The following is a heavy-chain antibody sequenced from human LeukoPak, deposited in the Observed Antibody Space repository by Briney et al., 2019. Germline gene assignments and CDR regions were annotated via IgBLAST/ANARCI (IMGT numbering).Heavy chain of an antibody. V-gene: IGHV4-34*01. D-gene: IGHD1-1*01. CDR1: GGSISSYY. J-gene: IGHJ5*02. CDR2: INHSGST. CDR3: ARGRRNWKLNWFDP. Sequence: KPSETLSLTCTVSGGSISSYYWSWIRQPPGKGLEWIGEINHSGSTNYNPSLKSRVTISVDTSKNQFSLKLSSVTAADTAVYYCARGRRNWKLNWFDPWGQGTLVTVSS.